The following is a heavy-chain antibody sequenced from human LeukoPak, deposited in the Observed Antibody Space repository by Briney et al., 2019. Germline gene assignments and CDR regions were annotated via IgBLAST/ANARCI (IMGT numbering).Heavy chain of an antibody. D-gene: IGHD6-6*01. J-gene: IGHJ4*02. CDR3: ARDRPEYSSSSFDY. CDR2: ISAYNGNT. V-gene: IGHV1-18*01. CDR1: GYTFTSYG. Sequence: GASVKVSCKASGYTFTSYGISWVRQAPGQGLEWMGWISAYNGNTNYAQELQGRVTMTTDTSTSTAYMELRSLRSDDTAVYYCARDRPEYSSSSFDYWGQGTLVTVPS.